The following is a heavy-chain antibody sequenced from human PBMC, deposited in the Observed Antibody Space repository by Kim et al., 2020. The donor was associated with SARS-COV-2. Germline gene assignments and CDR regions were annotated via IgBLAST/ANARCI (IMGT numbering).Heavy chain of an antibody. CDR2: INTNTGNP. V-gene: IGHV7-4-1*02. CDR3: ATSMLYGVITAFDL. CDR1: GNTFSSYA. J-gene: IGHJ3*01. D-gene: IGHD3-10*01. Sequence: ASVKVSCKTSGNTFSSYAMNWVRQAPGQGLEWMGWINTNTGNPTYAQGFTGRFVFSLDTSVATTYLQITSLKSEDTAVYYRATSMLYGVITAFDLWGQGTMVTVSS.